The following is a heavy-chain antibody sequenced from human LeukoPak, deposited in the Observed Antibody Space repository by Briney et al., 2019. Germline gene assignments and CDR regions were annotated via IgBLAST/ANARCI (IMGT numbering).Heavy chain of an antibody. J-gene: IGHJ4*02. V-gene: IGHV4-34*01. Sequence: SETLSLTCAVYGGSFSGYYWSWIRQPPGKGLEWIGEINHSGSTSYNPSLKSRVTISVDTSKNQFSLKLSSVTAADTAVYYCARASRGDYVWGSYRPRYFDYWGQGTLVTVSS. D-gene: IGHD3-16*02. CDR1: GGSFSGYY. CDR3: ARASRGDYVWGSYRPRYFDY. CDR2: INHSGST.